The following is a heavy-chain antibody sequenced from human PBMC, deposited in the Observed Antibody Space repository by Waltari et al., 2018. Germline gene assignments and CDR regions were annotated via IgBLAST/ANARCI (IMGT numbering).Heavy chain of an antibody. CDR3: AKDFGYYYDSSGSPFDY. CDR1: GFTFSSYA. CDR2: ISGSGGST. V-gene: IGHV3-23*04. J-gene: IGHJ4*02. D-gene: IGHD3-22*01. Sequence: EVQLVESGGGLVQPGGSLRLSCAASGFTFSSYAMSWVRQAPGKGLEWVSAISGSGGSTYYASSVKGRFTISRDNSKNTLYLQMNSLRAEDTAVYYCAKDFGYYYDSSGSPFDYWGQGTLVTVSS.